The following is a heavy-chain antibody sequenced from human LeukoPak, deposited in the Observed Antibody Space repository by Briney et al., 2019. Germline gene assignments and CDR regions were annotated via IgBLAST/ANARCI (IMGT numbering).Heavy chain of an antibody. CDR1: GFTFSSYW. D-gene: IGHD2-15*01. V-gene: IGHV3-7*01. CDR3: ARDRHCSGGSCYQGVFDY. J-gene: IGHJ4*02. Sequence: GGSLRLSCAASGFTFSSYWMSWVRQAPGKGLEWVANIKQDGSEKHYVDSVKGRFTISRDNAKNSLYLQMNSLRAEDTAVYYCARDRHCSGGSCYQGVFDYWGQGTLVTVSS. CDR2: IKQDGSEK.